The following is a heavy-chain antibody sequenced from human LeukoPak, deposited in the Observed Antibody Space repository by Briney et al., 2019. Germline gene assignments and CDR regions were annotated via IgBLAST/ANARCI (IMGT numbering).Heavy chain of an antibody. V-gene: IGHV4-59*01. J-gene: IGHJ4*02. Sequence: SETLSLTCTVSGGSISSYYWSWIRQPPGKGLEWIGYIYYSGSTNYNPSLKSRVTISVDTSKNQFSLKLSSVTAADTAVYYCARVPVAHYYFDYWGQGTLVTVSS. CDR1: GGSISSYY. CDR2: IYYSGST. CDR3: ARVPVAHYYFDY.